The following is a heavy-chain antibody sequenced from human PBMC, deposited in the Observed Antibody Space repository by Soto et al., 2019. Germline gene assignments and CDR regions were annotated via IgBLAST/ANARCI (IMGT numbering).Heavy chain of an antibody. CDR2: ISGTGSRA. CDR3: AKDRVGAPTSFYDMDV. J-gene: IGHJ6*02. Sequence: PGGSLRLSCAASGFTFSTYGMSWVRQAPGKGLEWVSLISGTGSRAFYADLVKGRTTISRDNSKNTLYLQMNSLRAEDTAVYYCAKDRVGAPTSFYDMDVWGQGTTVTVSS. D-gene: IGHD1-26*01. V-gene: IGHV3-23*01. CDR1: GFTFSTYG.